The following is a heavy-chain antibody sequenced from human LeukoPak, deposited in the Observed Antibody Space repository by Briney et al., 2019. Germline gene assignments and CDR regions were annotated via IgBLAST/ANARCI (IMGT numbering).Heavy chain of an antibody. CDR2: IYYTGTT. D-gene: IGHD6-13*01. J-gene: IGHJ4*02. CDR1: RGSISSSSYS. V-gene: IGHV4-39*01. Sequence: LETLSLTCTVSRGSISSSSYSWGWIRQPPGKGLEWIGSIYYTGTTYFNPSLKSRVTISADTSKKQFSLNLSPVTAADTAVYYCARPGGIAAAAPTCWGQGTLVTVYS. CDR3: ARPGGIAAAAPTC.